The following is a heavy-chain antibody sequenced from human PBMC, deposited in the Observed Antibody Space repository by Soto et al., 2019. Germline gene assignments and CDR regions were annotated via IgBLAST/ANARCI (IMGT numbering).Heavy chain of an antibody. V-gene: IGHV1-8*01. Sequence: QVQLVQSGAEVKKPGASVKVSCKASGYTFTSYDINWVRQAAGQGLEWMGWMNPNSGNTGYAQQFQGRVTMTRSNSVSTAYMELSSLRSEDTAVYYCATGRVVITITFDYWGQGTLVTVSS. CDR2: MNPNSGNT. CDR3: ATGRVVITITFDY. J-gene: IGHJ4*02. D-gene: IGHD3-22*01. CDR1: GYTFTSYD.